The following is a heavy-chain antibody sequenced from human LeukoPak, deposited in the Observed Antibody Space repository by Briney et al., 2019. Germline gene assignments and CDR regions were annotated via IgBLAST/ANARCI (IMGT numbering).Heavy chain of an antibody. CDR1: GGSISSYY. Sequence: SETLSPTCTVSGGSISSYYWSWIRQPPGKGLEWIGYIYYSGSSNYNPSLKNRVTISVDTSKNQFSLRLSSVTAADTAVYYCAREPHSMKYYYGSGSLAGILDVWGKGTTVTVSS. V-gene: IGHV4-59*01. J-gene: IGHJ6*04. D-gene: IGHD3-10*01. CDR3: AREPHSMKYYYGSGSLAGILDV. CDR2: IYYSGSS.